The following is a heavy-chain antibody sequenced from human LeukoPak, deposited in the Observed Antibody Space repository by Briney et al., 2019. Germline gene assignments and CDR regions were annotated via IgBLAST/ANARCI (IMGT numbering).Heavy chain of an antibody. J-gene: IGHJ5*02. V-gene: IGHV4-59*01. D-gene: IGHD3-16*02. Sequence: SETLSLTCTVSGGSISSYYWSWIRQPPGKGLEWIGYIYYSGSTNYNPSLKSRVTISVDTSKNQFSLKLSSVTAADTAVYYCARVAGLYGYNWFDPWGQGTLVTVSS. CDR3: ARVAGLYGYNWFDP. CDR1: GGSISSYY. CDR2: IYYSGST.